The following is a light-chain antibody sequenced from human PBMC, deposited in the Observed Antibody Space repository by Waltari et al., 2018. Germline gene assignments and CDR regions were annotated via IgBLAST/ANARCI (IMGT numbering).Light chain of an antibody. Sequence: EIVLTQAPATLSLSPGDTAPLSCWASQNIKTNLSWYQQKPGQAPRLLIYDATNRATGVPARFSGSGSGTGVDLTISSLEPEDFAMYYCQQRSNWPVTFGPGSRVDIK. J-gene: IGKJ3*01. CDR3: QQRSNWPVT. CDR2: DAT. CDR1: QNIKTN. V-gene: IGKV3-11*01.